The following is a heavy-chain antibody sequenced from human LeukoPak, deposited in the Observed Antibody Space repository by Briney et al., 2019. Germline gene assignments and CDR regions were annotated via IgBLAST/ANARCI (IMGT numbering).Heavy chain of an antibody. J-gene: IGHJ4*02. D-gene: IGHD3-10*01. CDR3: AKESLYYGSGSYYNAVYFDY. CDR1: GFTFTSYA. V-gene: IGHV3-23*01. CDR2: ISDSGGRT. Sequence: PGGSLRLSCTASGFTFTSYAMSWARQAPGKGLEWVSAISDSGGRTYYADAVKGRFTISRDNSKNTLYLQMNSLRAEDTAVYYCAKESLYYGSGSYYNAVYFDYWGQGTLVTVSS.